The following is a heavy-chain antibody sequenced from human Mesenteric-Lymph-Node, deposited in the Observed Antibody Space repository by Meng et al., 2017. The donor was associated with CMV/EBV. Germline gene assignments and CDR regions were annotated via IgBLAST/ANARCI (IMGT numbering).Heavy chain of an antibody. Sequence: QVQLQQWVAGRLKPSETLSLTCAVYGGSFSGYYWSWIRQPPGKGLEWIGEINHSGSTNYNPSLKSRVTISVDTSKNQFSLKLSSVTAADTAVYYCARHQRWLKSEGGFNYWGQGTLVTVSS. J-gene: IGHJ4*02. CDR2: INHSGST. CDR1: GGSFSGYY. CDR3: ARHQRWLKSEGGFNY. V-gene: IGHV4-34*01. D-gene: IGHD4-23*01.